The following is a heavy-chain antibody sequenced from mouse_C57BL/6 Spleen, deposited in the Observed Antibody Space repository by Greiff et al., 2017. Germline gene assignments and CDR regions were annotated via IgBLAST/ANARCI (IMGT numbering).Heavy chain of an antibody. CDR2: IDPATGGT. CDR3: TRSFFYYGSRGYFDY. J-gene: IGHJ2*01. V-gene: IGHV1-15*01. Sequence: QVQLQQSGAELVRPGASVTLSCKASGYTFTDYEMHWVKQTPVHGLEWIGAIDPATGGTAYNQKFKGKAILTADKSSSTAYMELRSLTSEDSAVYYCTRSFFYYGSRGYFDYWGQGTTLTVSS. CDR1: GYTFTDYE. D-gene: IGHD1-1*01.